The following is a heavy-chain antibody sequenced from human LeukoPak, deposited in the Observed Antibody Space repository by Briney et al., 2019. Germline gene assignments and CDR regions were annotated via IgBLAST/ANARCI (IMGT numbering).Heavy chain of an antibody. D-gene: IGHD3-10*01. Sequence: PSETLSLTCTVSGGSISSYYWSWIRQPPGKGLEWIGYIYYSGSTNYNPSLKSRVTISVDTSKNQFSLKLSSVTAADTAVYYCARVCPVESLLWFGEPPIADYFDYWGQGTLVTVSS. J-gene: IGHJ4*02. CDR3: ARVCPVESLLWFGEPPIADYFDY. CDR2: IYYSGST. V-gene: IGHV4-59*01. CDR1: GGSISSYY.